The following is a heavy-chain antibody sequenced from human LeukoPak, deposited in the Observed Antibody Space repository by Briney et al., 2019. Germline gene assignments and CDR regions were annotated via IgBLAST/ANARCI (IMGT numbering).Heavy chain of an antibody. V-gene: IGHV3-21*01. CDR2: ISSSSSYI. CDR3: ARDYGTGTFDY. CDR1: GFTFSSYS. Sequence: GGSLRLSCAASGFTFSSYSMNWVRQAPGKGLEWVSSISSSSSYIYYADSVKGRFTISRDDAKKSLILQMNSPRAEDTAVYYCARDYGTGTFDYWGQGTLVIVSS. D-gene: IGHD1/OR15-1a*01. J-gene: IGHJ4*02.